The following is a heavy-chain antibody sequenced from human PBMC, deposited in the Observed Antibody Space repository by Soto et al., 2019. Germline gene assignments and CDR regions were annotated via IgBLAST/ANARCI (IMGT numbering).Heavy chain of an antibody. V-gene: IGHV4-30-2*01. Sequence: TLSLTCAVSGGSISSGGYSWSWIRQPPGKSKEWIVYIYHSGSTYYNPSLKSRVTISVDRSKNQFSLKLSSVTAADTAVFYCVIFQAYCSGGSCQEYGMDVWGQGTTVTVSS. J-gene: IGHJ6*02. CDR2: IYHSGST. CDR1: GGSISSGGYS. D-gene: IGHD2-15*01. CDR3: VIFQAYCSGGSCQEYGMDV.